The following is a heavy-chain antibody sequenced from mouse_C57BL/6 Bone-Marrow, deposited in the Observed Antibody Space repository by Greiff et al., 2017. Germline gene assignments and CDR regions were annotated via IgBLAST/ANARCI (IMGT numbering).Heavy chain of an antibody. J-gene: IGHJ3*01. CDR1: GYTFTSYW. Sequence: QVQLQQPGAELVRPGTSVKLSCKASGYTFTSYWMHWVKQRPGQGLEWIGVIDPSDSGTNYNQKFKSKATLTVDTSSSTAYMQLSSLASEDSAVYYGAERDWFDYWGQGTLVTVSA. V-gene: IGHV1-59*01. CDR2: IDPSDSGT. CDR3: AERDWFDY.